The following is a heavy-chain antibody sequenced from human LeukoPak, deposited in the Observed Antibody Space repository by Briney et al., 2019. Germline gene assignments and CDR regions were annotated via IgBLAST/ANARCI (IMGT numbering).Heavy chain of an antibody. J-gene: IGHJ5*02. Sequence: SETLSLTCAVSGYSISSGYYWGWIRQPPGKGLEWIGSIYHSGSTYYNPSLKSRVTISADTSKNQFSLKLSSVTAADTAVYYCARGYSSGWFNWFDPWGQGTLVTVSS. CDR2: IYHSGST. D-gene: IGHD6-19*01. CDR1: GYSISSGYY. V-gene: IGHV4-38-2*01. CDR3: ARGYSSGWFNWFDP.